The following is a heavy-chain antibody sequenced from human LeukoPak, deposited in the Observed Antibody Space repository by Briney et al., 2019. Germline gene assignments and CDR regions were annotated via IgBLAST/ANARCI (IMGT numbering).Heavy chain of an antibody. Sequence: SDTLSLTCAVYGGSFSGYYWSWIRQPPGKGLEWIGEIILSGSANSNPSLKSRVTISVDTSKNPFSLRLRSVTAADTAVYYCARGMKHSLSIAIDYWGQGTLVTVSS. V-gene: IGHV4-34*01. D-gene: IGHD6-13*01. CDR2: IILSGSA. J-gene: IGHJ4*02. CDR1: GGSFSGYY. CDR3: ARGMKHSLSIAIDY.